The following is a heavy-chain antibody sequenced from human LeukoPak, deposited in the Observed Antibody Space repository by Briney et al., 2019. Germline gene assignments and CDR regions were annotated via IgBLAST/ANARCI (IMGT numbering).Heavy chain of an antibody. V-gene: IGHV3-33*01. D-gene: IGHD6-19*01. CDR1: GFTFTTHG. CDR2: IWADGSHK. J-gene: IGHJ4*02. CDR3: ARDPPDSGWAFWS. Sequence: GGSLRLSRSASGFTFTTHGMHWVRQAPGKGLEWVAFIWADGSHKYYADSVKGRFTISRDNSKSTLYLQMNSLRVEDTSVYFCARDPPDSGWAFWSWGQGTLVTVSS.